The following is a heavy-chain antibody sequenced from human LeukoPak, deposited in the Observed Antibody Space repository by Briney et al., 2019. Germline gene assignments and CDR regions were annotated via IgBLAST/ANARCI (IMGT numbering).Heavy chain of an antibody. D-gene: IGHD6-13*01. CDR1: GFTFSTSP. Sequence: GGSLRLSCAASGFTFSTSPMSWVRQAPGKGLGWVSGISVGGTNTYFRDSVRGRSTIPRDNSKNTLYLPMNILTAEATAGYSSAKGSSHSRKGVDYWGQGTLVTVSS. CDR3: AKGSSHSRKGVDY. J-gene: IGHJ4*02. CDR2: ISVGGTNT. V-gene: IGHV3-23*01.